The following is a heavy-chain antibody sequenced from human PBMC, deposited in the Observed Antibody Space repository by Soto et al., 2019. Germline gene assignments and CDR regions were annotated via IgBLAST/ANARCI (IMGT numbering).Heavy chain of an antibody. V-gene: IGHV3-7*01. CDR2: IKQDGSEK. J-gene: IGHJ4*02. CDR3: ARVRNEWLRYFDY. Sequence: EVQLVESGGGLVQPGGSLRLSCAASGFTFSSSWMSWVRQAPGKGLEWVANIKQDGSEKYYVDSVRGRFTISRDNAKNSLYLKMISLRAEDTAAYYCARVRNEWLRYFDYWGQGTLVTVSS. D-gene: IGHD5-12*01. CDR1: GFTFSSSW.